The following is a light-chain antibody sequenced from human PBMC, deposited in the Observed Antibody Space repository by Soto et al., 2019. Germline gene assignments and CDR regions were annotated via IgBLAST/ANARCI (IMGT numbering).Light chain of an antibody. Sequence: QSALTQPASVSESPGQSITISCTGTSSDVGGYNYVSWYQQHPGKAPKLMIYDVSNRPSGVSNRFSGSKSGNTASLTISGLQAEDEADYDCSSYTSSSTLGVFGGGTKLTVL. CDR1: SSDVGGYNY. J-gene: IGLJ2*01. CDR2: DVS. CDR3: SSYTSSSTLGV. V-gene: IGLV2-14*01.